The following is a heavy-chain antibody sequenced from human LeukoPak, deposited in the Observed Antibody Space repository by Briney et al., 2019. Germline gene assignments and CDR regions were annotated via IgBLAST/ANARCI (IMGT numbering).Heavy chain of an antibody. D-gene: IGHD6-19*01. Sequence: ASVKVSCEASGYTFTGYFMHWVRQAPGQGLEWMGIINPSGGSTSYAQKFQGRVTMTRDTSTSTVYMELSSLRSEDTAVYYCAADILRIAVAGTKPLYYFDYWGQGTLVTVSS. J-gene: IGHJ4*02. V-gene: IGHV1-46*01. CDR2: INPSGGST. CDR3: AADILRIAVAGTKPLYYFDY. CDR1: GYTFTGYF.